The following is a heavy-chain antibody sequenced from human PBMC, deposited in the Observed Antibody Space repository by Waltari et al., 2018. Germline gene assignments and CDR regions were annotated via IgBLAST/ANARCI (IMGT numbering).Heavy chain of an antibody. V-gene: IGHV4-38-2*01. CDR1: GYSISSGYY. D-gene: IGHD3-3*01. CDR3: ARAAGAITIFGVVIPGWFDP. CDR2: IYHSGST. J-gene: IGHJ5*02. Sequence: QVQLQESGPGLVKPSETLSLTCAVSGYSISSGYYWGWIRQPPGKGREWIGSIYHSGSTYYNPSLKSRVTISVDTSKNQFSLKLSSVTAADTAVYYCARAAGAITIFGVVIPGWFDPWGQGTLVTVSS.